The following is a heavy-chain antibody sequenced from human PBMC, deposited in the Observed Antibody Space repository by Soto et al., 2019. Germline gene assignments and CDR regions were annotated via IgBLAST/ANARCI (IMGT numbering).Heavy chain of an antibody. D-gene: IGHD1-26*01. V-gene: IGHV3-21*01. CDR3: ARSGRYYYYGLDV. Sequence: GGSLRLSCAASGFTFSTYSMNWVRQAPGKGLEWVSFISSSSYIYYADSVKGRFTISRDNAKNSLYLQMNSLRAEDTAVYYCARSGRYYYYGLDVWGQGTTVTVSS. CDR2: ISSSSYI. CDR1: GFTFSTYS. J-gene: IGHJ6*02.